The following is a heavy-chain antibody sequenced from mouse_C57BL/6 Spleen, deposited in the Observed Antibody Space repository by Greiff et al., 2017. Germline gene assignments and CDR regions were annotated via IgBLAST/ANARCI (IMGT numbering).Heavy chain of an antibody. CDR1: GYSITSGYY. CDR3: ASDSSYYAMDY. Sequence: DVQLQESGPGLVKPSQSLSLTCSVTGYSITSGYYWNWIRQFPGNKLEWMGYISYDGSNNYNPSLKNRISITRDTSKNQFFLKLNSVTTEDTATYYCASDSSYYAMDYWGQGTSVTVSS. D-gene: IGHD3-2*02. CDR2: ISYDGSN. V-gene: IGHV3-6*01. J-gene: IGHJ4*01.